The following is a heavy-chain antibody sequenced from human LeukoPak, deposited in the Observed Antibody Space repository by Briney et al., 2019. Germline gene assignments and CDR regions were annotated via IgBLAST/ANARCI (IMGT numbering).Heavy chain of an antibody. Sequence: GASVKVSFKSSGYTFTRYYMHWVRQAPGQGLEWMGIINPSGGSTSYAQKFQGRVTMTRDTSTSTVYMELSSLRSEDTAVYYCARDLSRRGLYSSSSDYYYMDVWGKGTTVTVSS. J-gene: IGHJ6*03. CDR1: GYTFTRYY. CDR2: INPSGGST. V-gene: IGHV1-46*01. D-gene: IGHD6-6*01. CDR3: ARDLSRRGLYSSSSDYYYMDV.